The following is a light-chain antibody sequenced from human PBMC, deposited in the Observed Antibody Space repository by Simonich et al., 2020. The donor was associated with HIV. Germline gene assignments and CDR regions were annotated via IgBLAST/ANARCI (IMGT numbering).Light chain of an antibody. CDR1: QSVLYSSNNKNY. Sequence: DIVMTQSPDSLAVSLGERATINYKSSQSVLYSSNNKNYLAWYQQKPGHPPNLLIYWASTRESVVPDRFIASGSGTDFTLTISSLQAEDVAIYYCQQYYSTPPTFGQGTKVEIK. J-gene: IGKJ1*01. CDR2: WAS. CDR3: QQYYSTPPT. V-gene: IGKV4-1*01.